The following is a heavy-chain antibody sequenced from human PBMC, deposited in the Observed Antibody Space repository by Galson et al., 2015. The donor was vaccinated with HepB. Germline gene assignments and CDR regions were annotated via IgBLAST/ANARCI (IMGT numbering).Heavy chain of an antibody. J-gene: IGHJ2*01. CDR2: IYYSGST. V-gene: IGHV4-59*01. CDR3: ARVGSGWEGFFDL. Sequence: SWIRQPPGKGLEWIGYIYYSGSTNYNPSLKSRVTISVDTSKNQFSLKLSSVTAADTAVYYCARVGSGWEGFFDLWGRGTLVTVSS. D-gene: IGHD1-26*01.